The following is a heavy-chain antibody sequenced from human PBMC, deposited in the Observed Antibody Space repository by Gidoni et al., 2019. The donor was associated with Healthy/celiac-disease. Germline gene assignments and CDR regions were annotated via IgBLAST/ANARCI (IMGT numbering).Heavy chain of an antibody. D-gene: IGHD5-18*01. CDR1: GFTFSSCG. CDR3: ARDRVQLWSQYYYYGMDV. V-gene: IGHV3-21*01. CDR2: IGSSSSYY. J-gene: IGHJ6*02. Sequence: EVQLVESGGGLVKPGGSLRLSCAASGFTFSSCGWNWVRQAPGKGLEWVSSIGSSSSYYYYADSLKGRFTISRDNAKNSLYLQMNSLRARDTAVSYCARDRVQLWSQYYYYGMDVWGQGTTVTVSS.